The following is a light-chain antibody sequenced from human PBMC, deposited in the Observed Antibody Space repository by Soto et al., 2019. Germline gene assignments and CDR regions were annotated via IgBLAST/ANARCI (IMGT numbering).Light chain of an antibody. J-gene: IGKJ4*01. V-gene: IGKV4-1*01. Sequence: DIVMTQSPDSLAVSLGERATINCKSSQSVLYSSNNKNYLTWYQQKPGQPPKLLIYWASTRESGVPNRFSGSGSGTDFTLTISSLQAEDVAIYYCQQYCSTPLTFDGGTKVEIK. CDR3: QQYCSTPLT. CDR1: QSVLYSSNNKNY. CDR2: WAS.